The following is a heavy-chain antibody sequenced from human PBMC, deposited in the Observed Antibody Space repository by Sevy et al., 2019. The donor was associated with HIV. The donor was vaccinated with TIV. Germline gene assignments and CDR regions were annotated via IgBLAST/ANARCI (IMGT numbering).Heavy chain of an antibody. Sequence: GGSLRLSCAASGFTFSSYSMKWVRQAPGKGLEWVSSISSTSSYIYYADSVKGQFTISRDNAKNSLYLQMNSLRAEDTAVYHCARVVDGYKIDHWGQGTLVTVSS. J-gene: IGHJ4*02. CDR2: ISSTSSYI. V-gene: IGHV3-21*01. CDR1: GFTFSSYS. CDR3: ARVVDGYKIDH. D-gene: IGHD5-12*01.